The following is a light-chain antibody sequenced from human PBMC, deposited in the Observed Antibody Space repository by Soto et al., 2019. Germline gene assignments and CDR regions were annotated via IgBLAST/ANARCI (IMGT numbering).Light chain of an antibody. CDR1: QSISSW. Sequence: GDRVTITCRASQSISSWLAWYQQKPGKAPRLLIYDASSLESGVPSRFSGGESGTDFTLTISSLQPEDFATYYCQQLNSYPLTFGQGTRLEIK. V-gene: IGKV1-5*01. J-gene: IGKJ5*01. CDR3: QQLNSYPLT. CDR2: DAS.